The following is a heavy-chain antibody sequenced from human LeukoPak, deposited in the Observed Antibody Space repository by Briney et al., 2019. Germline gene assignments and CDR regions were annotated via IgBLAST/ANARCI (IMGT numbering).Heavy chain of an antibody. D-gene: IGHD3-22*01. CDR2: ISGSGGST. CDR3: AKDGSTMIVVVIRLDY. CDR1: GFTFSSYA. J-gene: IGHJ4*02. V-gene: IGHV3-23*01. Sequence: PGRSLRLSCAASGFTFSSYAMSWVRQAPGKGLEWVSAISGSGGSTYYADSVKGRFTISRDNSKNTLYLQMNSLRAEDTAVYYCAKDGSTMIVVVIRLDYWGQGTLVTVSS.